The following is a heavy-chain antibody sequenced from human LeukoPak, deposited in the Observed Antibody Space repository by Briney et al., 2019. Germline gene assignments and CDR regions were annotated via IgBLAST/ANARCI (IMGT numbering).Heavy chain of an antibody. CDR3: AKHGLGELPLLSSFDY. J-gene: IGHJ4*02. V-gene: IGHV3-23*01. D-gene: IGHD3-16*02. CDR1: GFTFSSYA. Sequence: GGSLRLSCAASGFTFSSYAMSWVRQAPGKGLEWVSAISGSGGSTYYADSVKGRFTISRDNSKNTLYLQMNSLRAEDTAVYYCAKHGLGELPLLSSFDYWGQGTLVTVSS. CDR2: ISGSGGST.